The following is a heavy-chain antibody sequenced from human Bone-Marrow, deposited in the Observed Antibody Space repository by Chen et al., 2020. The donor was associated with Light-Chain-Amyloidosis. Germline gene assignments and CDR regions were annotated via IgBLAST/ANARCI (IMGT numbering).Heavy chain of an antibody. CDR3: ARDQVEYKFFYYMDV. V-gene: IGHV3-21*06. D-gene: IGHD6-6*01. CDR2: IDSSGTYI. CDR1: GFTFASYT. Sequence: GLVKPGGSLRLSCAASGFTFASYTMNWVRQAPGKGLELVSSIDSSGTYINYADSTRGRFSISRDNAKNSLYLQITSLRAEDTAVYYCARDQVEYKFFYYMDVWGKGTTVTVSS. J-gene: IGHJ6*03.